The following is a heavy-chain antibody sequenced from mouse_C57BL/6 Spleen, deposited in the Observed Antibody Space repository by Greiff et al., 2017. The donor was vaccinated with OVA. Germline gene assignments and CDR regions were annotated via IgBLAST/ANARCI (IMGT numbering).Heavy chain of an antibody. D-gene: IGHD1-1*01. CDR2: INPNNGGT. CDR1: GYTFTDYY. V-gene: IGHV1-26*01. Sequence: VQLQQSGPELVKPGASVKISCKASGYTFTDYYMNWVKQSHGKSLEWIGDINPNNGGTSYNQKFKGKATLTVDKSSSTAYMELGSLTSEDSAVYYCASRIYYFAPWFAYWGQGTLVTVSA. J-gene: IGHJ3*01. CDR3: ASRIYYFAPWFAY.